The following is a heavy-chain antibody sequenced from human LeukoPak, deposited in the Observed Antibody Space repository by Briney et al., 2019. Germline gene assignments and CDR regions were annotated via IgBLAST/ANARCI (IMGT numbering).Heavy chain of an antibody. CDR2: INPSGGGT. J-gene: IGHJ4*02. D-gene: IGHD2-15*01. CDR1: GYTFSGYY. CDR3: ARRYCSGVSCYPDY. V-gene: IGHV1-2*02. Sequence: ASVKVSCKASGYTFSGYYIHWVRQAPGQGLEWMGWINPSGGGTKYAQKFQGRVTMTRDTPISTAYMELSRLTSDDTAVYFCARRYCSGVSCYPDYWGQGTLVTVSS.